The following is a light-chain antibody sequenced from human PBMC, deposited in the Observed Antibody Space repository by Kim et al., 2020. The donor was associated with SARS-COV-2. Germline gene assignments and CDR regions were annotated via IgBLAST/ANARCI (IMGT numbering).Light chain of an antibody. CDR1: QSVSSY. V-gene: IGKV1-8*01. CDR2: AAS. Sequence: AIRMTQSPSTFSASTGDRVTITCRASQSVSSYLAWYQQKPGKAPRLLIYAASALQSGVPSRFSGSGAGTDFALTINNLQSEDFAIYYCQQYYRYPYTFGQGTKLEI. CDR3: QQYYRYPYT. J-gene: IGKJ2*01.